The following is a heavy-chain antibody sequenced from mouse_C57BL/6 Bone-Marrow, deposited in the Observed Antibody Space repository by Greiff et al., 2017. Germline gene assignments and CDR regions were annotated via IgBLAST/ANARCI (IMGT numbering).Heavy chain of an antibody. CDR2: ISGGGGNT. V-gene: IGHV5-9*01. J-gene: IGHJ1*03. CDR3: ARQVNTVIDTEYIDV. CDR1: GFTFSSYT. D-gene: IGHD1-1*01. Sequence: EVMLVESGGGLVKPGGSLKLSCAASGFTFSSYTMSLVRQTPEKRLQWVAAISGGGGNTYYPDSVRGRFSISRDNDKNILYLQMSGMRSEDTALYYCARQVNTVIDTEYIDVWGKGTTVTVSS.